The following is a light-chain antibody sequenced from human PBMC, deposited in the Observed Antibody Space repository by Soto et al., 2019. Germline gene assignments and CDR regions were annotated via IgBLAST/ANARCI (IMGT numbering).Light chain of an antibody. CDR1: SSDVGGYNY. V-gene: IGLV2-14*01. CDR3: SSSSSSSTPHVV. CDR2: DVS. Sequence: QSALTQPASVSGSPGQSITISCTGTSSDVGGYNYVSWYQQHPGKAPKLMIYDVSNRPSGVSNRFSGSKSGNTASLTISGPQAEDEADSYCSSSSSSSTPHVVFGGGTKVTVL. J-gene: IGLJ2*01.